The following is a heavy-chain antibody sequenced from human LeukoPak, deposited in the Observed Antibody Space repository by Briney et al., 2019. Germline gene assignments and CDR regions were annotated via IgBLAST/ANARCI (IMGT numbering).Heavy chain of an antibody. CDR1: GFTFDDYA. D-gene: IGHD6-19*01. J-gene: IGHJ4*02. V-gene: IGHV3-9*03. CDR2: ISWNSGSI. CDR3: VRGVAGHYFDY. Sequence: PGGSLRLSCAASGFTFDDYAMHWVRQAPGKGLEWVSGISWNSGSIGYADSVKGRFTISRDNAKNSLYLQMNSLRAEVMALYYCVRGVAGHYFDYWGQGTLVTVSS.